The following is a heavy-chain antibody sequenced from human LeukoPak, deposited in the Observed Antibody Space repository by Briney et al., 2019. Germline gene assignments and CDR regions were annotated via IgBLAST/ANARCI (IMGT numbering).Heavy chain of an antibody. V-gene: IGHV1-2*06. CDR1: GYTFTGYY. CDR3: AMRDFMDKYYFDY. D-gene: IGHD3/OR15-3a*01. CDR2: INPNSGGT. Sequence: VASVKVSCKASGYTFTGYYMHWVRQAPGQGLEWMGRINPNSGGTNYAQKFQGRVTMTRDTSISTAYMELSRLRSDDTAVYYCAMRDFMDKYYFDYWGQGILVTVSS. J-gene: IGHJ4*02.